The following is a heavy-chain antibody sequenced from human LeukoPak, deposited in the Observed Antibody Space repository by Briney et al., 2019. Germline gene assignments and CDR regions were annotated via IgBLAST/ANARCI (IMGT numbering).Heavy chain of an antibody. J-gene: IGHJ6*02. CDR2: MNPNSDNT. CDR3: ARARTPLIAAAGTHYYYGMDV. V-gene: IGHV1-8*01. Sequence: ASVKVSYKASGYSFTSYDINWVRQATGQGLEWMGWMNPNSDNTGYAQKFQGRVTMTRNTSISTAYMELSSLGSDDTAVYYCARARTPLIAAAGTHYYYGMDVWGQGTTVTVSS. CDR1: GYSFTSYD. D-gene: IGHD6-13*01.